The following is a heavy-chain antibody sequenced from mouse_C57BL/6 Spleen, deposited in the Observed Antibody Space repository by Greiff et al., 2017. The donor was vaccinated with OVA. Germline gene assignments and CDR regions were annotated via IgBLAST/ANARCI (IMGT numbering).Heavy chain of an antibody. Sequence: QVQLQQPGAELVKPGASVKLSCKASGYTFTSYWMHWVKQRPGQGLAWIGMIHPNSGSTNYNEKFKSKATLTVDKSSSTAYMQLSSLTSEDSAVYYCARTRYYGSSYGYFDYWGQGTTLTVSS. J-gene: IGHJ2*01. CDR1: GYTFTSYW. D-gene: IGHD1-1*01. CDR2: IHPNSGST. CDR3: ARTRYYGSSYGYFDY. V-gene: IGHV1-64*01.